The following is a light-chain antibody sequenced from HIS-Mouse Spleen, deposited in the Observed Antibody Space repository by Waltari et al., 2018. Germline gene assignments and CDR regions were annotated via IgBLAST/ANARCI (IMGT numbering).Light chain of an antibody. Sequence: QSALTQPASVSGSPGQSITISCTGPSSDVGGYNYVSCYQQHPGKAPKPMIYDVSNRPSGVSNRFSGSKSGNTASLTISGLQAEDEADYYCSSYTSSSTVFGTGTKVTVL. CDR3: SSYTSSSTV. CDR2: DVS. CDR1: SSDVGGYNY. V-gene: IGLV2-14*03. J-gene: IGLJ1*01.